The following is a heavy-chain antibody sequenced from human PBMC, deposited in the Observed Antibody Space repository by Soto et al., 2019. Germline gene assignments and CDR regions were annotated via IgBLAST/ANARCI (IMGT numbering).Heavy chain of an antibody. CDR3: ARPGYYGSGSYYNRYYYYGMDV. CDR1: GGSISSSSYY. V-gene: IGHV4-39*01. J-gene: IGHJ6*02. D-gene: IGHD3-10*01. Sequence: PSETLSLTCTVSGGSISSSSYYWGWIRQPPGKGLEWIGSIYYSGSTYYNPSLKSRVTISVDTSKNQFSLKLSSVTAADTAVYYCARPGYYGSGSYYNRYYYYGMDVWGQGTTVTVSS. CDR2: IYYSGST.